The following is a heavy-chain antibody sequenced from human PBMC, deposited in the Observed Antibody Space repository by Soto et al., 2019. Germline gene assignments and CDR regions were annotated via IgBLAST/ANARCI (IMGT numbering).Heavy chain of an antibody. D-gene: IGHD1-20*01. Sequence: QVQLQESGPGLVKPSGTLSLTCAVSGGSISTSNWWSWVRQPPGKGLEWIGEIYHSGSTNYNPSLRSRLTILVDKCKEQFSLEPDSVPAAGTGRYSCGGGGGIRIYYGMDVWGQATTVSVSS. J-gene: IGHJ6*02. V-gene: IGHV4-4*02. CDR1: GGSISTSNW. CDR2: IYHSGST. CDR3: GGGGGIRIYYGMDV.